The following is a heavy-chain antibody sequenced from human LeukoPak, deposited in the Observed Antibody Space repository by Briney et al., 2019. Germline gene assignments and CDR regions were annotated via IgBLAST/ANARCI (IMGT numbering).Heavy chain of an antibody. J-gene: IGHJ3*02. CDR2: ISGDGGST. D-gene: IGHD2-21*02. CDR1: GFTFDDYA. CDR3: AKSWGFCGGDCYSDAFDI. V-gene: IGHV3-43*02. Sequence: GGSLRLSCAASGFTFDDYAMHWVRQAPWKGPEWVSLISGDGGSTYYADSVKGRFTISRDNSKNSLYLQMNSLRTEDTALYYCAKSWGFCGGDCYSDAFDIWGQGTMVTVSS.